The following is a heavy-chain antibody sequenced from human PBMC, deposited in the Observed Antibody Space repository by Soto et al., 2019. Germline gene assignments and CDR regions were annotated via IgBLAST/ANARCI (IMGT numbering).Heavy chain of an antibody. Sequence: EVRLAESGGGLVQPGGSLRLSCAASGFTVSNNYMTWVRQAPGKGLEWVSFIHPGGSKYYADSVRGRFTTSRDNSDNTVSVQMNSLRAEDTALYYCATGMDNAKIHHWGQGTLVTVSS. J-gene: IGHJ1*01. CDR3: ATGMDNAKIHH. CDR1: GFTVSNNY. V-gene: IGHV3-66*01. CDR2: IHPGGSK. D-gene: IGHD2-8*01.